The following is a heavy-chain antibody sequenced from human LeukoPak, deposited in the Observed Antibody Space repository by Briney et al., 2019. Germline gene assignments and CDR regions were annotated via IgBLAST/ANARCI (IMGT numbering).Heavy chain of an antibody. CDR1: GYSISSGYY. J-gene: IGHJ6*03. CDR3: ARVTPSIAACPSFFQAANYYMDV. V-gene: IGHV4-38-2*02. D-gene: IGHD6-6*01. CDR2: IYHSGST. Sequence: SETLSLTCTVSGYSISSGYYWGWIRQPPGKGLEWIGSIYHSGSTYYNPSLKSRVTISVDTSKNQFSLKLSSVTAADTAVYYCARVTPSIAACPSFFQAANYYMDVWGKGTTVTVSS.